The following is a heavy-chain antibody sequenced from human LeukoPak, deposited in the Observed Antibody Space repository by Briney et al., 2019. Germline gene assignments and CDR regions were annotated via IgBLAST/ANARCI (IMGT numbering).Heavy chain of an antibody. CDR3: AREVSSSSPY. J-gene: IGHJ4*02. D-gene: IGHD6-13*01. V-gene: IGHV3-30*02. CDR1: GFTFSSYG. CDR2: IRYDGGNQ. Sequence: GGSLRLSCAASGFTFSSYGMHWVRQTPGKGLECVAFIRYDGGNQYYTDSVKGRFTISRDNAKNSLYLQMNSLRAEDTAVYYCAREVSSSSPYWGQGTLVTVSS.